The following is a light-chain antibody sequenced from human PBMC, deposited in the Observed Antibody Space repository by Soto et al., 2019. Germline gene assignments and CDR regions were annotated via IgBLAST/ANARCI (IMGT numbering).Light chain of an antibody. Sequence: DLQMTQSPSTLSGSVGDRVTITCRASQTISSWLAWYQQKPGKAPKLLIYKASTLKSGVPSRFSGSGSGTEFTLTISSLQPHDFATYYCQHYNSYSEAFGQGTKVELK. CDR3: QHYNSYSEA. V-gene: IGKV1-5*03. J-gene: IGKJ1*01. CDR2: KAS. CDR1: QTISSW.